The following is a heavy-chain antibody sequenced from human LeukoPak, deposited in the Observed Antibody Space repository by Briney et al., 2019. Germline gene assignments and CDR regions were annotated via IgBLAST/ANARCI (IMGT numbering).Heavy chain of an antibody. Sequence: ASVKVSCKASGYTFTSYDITWVRQAPGQGLEWMGWLSGYNGNTNYAQKFQGRVTMTTDTSTSTAYMELRSLRSDDTAVYYCAREGFCSSTICSLDYWGQGTLVTVSS. J-gene: IGHJ4*02. CDR1: GYTFTSYD. CDR2: LSGYNGNT. CDR3: AREGFCSSTICSLDY. V-gene: IGHV1-18*01. D-gene: IGHD2-2*01.